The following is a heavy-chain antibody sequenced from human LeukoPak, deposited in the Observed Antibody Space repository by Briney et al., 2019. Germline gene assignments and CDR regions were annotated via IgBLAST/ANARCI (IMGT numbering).Heavy chain of an antibody. CDR2: INHRGVT. CDR3: ASGPGTSVIRGVSPKY. D-gene: IGHD3-10*01. V-gene: IGHV4-34*01. CDR1: GGSFSGYF. J-gene: IGHJ4*02. Sequence: SETLSLTCAVYGGSFSGYFCWIRQSPGKGLEGIGEINHRGVTNYRPSLGGRVSIFTDRSLNQFSLRLTSVTAADTGTYYCASGPGTSVIRGVSPKYWGQGTPVTVSS.